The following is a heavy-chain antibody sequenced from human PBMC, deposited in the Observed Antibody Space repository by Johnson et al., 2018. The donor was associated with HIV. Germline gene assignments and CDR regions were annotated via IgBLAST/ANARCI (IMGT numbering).Heavy chain of an antibody. CDR3: ARSVVVTAQSGIYAFDI. V-gene: IGHV3-13*01. J-gene: IGHJ3*02. D-gene: IGHD2-21*02. Sequence: VQLVESGGGLVQPGGSLRLSCAASGFTFSSYDMHWVRQATGKGLEWVSAIGTAGDTYYPGSVKGRFTISRENAKNSLYLQMNSLRAEDTAVYYCARSVVVTAQSGIYAFDIWGQGTMVTVSS. CDR1: GFTFSSYD. CDR2: IGTAGDT.